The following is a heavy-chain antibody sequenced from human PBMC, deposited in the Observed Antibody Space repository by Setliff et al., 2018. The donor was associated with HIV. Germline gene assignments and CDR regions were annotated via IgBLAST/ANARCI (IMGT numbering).Heavy chain of an antibody. D-gene: IGHD3-22*01. CDR3: AHYYYDTSGQPFDY. V-gene: IGHV4-4*09. CDR2: IYTTGST. J-gene: IGHJ4*02. CDR1: GGSISSYY. Sequence: SETLSLTCIVSGGSISSYYWSWIRQSPGKGLEWIGYIYTTGSTNYNPSLKSRVTISLDTSKNQLSLKLSSVTAADTAVYYCAHYYYDTSGQPFDYWGQGTLVTVSS.